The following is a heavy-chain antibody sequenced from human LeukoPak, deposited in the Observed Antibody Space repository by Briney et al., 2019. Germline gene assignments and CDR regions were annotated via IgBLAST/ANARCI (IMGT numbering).Heavy chain of an antibody. V-gene: IGHV4-59*01. Sequence: SETLSLTCTVSGGSISSYYWSWIRQPPGKGLEWIGYIYYSGSTNCNPSLKSRVTISVDTSKNQFSLKLSSVTAADTAVYYCARGSTAMASLDYWGQGTLVTVSS. CDR1: GGSISSYY. J-gene: IGHJ4*02. CDR2: IYYSGST. CDR3: ARGSTAMASLDY. D-gene: IGHD5-18*01.